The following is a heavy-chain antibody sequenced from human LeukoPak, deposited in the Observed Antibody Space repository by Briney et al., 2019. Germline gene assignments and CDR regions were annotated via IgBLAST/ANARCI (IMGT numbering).Heavy chain of an antibody. J-gene: IGHJ1*01. D-gene: IGHD5-24*01. Sequence: PGRSLRLSCAASGFTFSGSAMHWVRQASGRGLEWVGRVRIKANNYATAYAASVKGRFTISRDDSKNTAYLQMNSLKTEDTAVYYCARHNEMTHWGQGTLVTVSS. CDR3: ARHNEMTH. V-gene: IGHV3-73*01. CDR2: VRIKANNYAT. CDR1: GFTFSGSA.